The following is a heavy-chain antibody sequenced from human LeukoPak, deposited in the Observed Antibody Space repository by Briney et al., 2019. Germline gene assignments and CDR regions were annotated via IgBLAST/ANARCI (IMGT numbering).Heavy chain of an antibody. J-gene: IGHJ4*02. CDR3: ARHGIGGNYYDSSGQLDY. D-gene: IGHD3-22*01. Sequence: PSETLSLTCTVSGVSISSSSHYWGWIRQPPGKGLEWFGSIYYLGSTYYNPSLKSRVSISVDTSKNQFSLRLTSVTAADTAVYYCARHGIGGNYYDSSGQLDYWGQGTLVTVSS. V-gene: IGHV4-39*01. CDR1: GVSISSSSHY. CDR2: IYYLGST.